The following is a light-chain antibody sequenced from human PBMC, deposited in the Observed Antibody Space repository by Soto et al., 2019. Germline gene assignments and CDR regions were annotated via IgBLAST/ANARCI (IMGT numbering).Light chain of an antibody. CDR2: GAS. CDR1: QSVSRR. CDR3: QQYGGSPIT. J-gene: IGKJ5*01. Sequence: EDVLKQSPGTLSLSPWGRATLSCRASQSVSRRLAWYQQRHGQSPSLLISGASMRASGVPVRFIGSGSGTDFTITITRLEPEDCAVYYCQQYGGSPITFGLGTRLEI. V-gene: IGKV3-20*01.